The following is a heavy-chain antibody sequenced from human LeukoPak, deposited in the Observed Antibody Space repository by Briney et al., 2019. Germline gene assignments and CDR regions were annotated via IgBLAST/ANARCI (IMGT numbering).Heavy chain of an antibody. J-gene: IGHJ5*02. D-gene: IGHD2-15*01. CDR3: ARRVVFRQNRGYCSGGSCQNWFDP. CDR1: GGSISSYY. Sequence: SETLSLTCTVSGGSISSYYWSWIRQPPGKGLEWIGYIYTSGITNYNPSLKSRVTTSVDTSKNQFSLKLSSVTAADTAVYYCARRVVFRQNRGYCSGGSCQNWFDPWGQGTLVTVSS. V-gene: IGHV4-4*09. CDR2: IYTSGIT.